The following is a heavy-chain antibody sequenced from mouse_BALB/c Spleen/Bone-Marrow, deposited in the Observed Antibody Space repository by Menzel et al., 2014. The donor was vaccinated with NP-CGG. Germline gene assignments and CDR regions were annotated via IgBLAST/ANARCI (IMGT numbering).Heavy chain of an antibody. CDR3: AREEYGQKVYAMNY. V-gene: IGHV5-6-5*01. D-gene: IGHD2-10*02. CDR2: ISSGGST. J-gene: IGHJ4*01. CDR1: GFTFSSYA. Sequence: EVKLVESGGGLVKPGGSLKLSCAASGFTFSSYAMSWVRQTPEKRREWVASISSGGSTYYPDSVKGRFTISRDNARNILYLQMSSLRSEDTAMYYCAREEYGQKVYAMNYWGQGTSVTVSS.